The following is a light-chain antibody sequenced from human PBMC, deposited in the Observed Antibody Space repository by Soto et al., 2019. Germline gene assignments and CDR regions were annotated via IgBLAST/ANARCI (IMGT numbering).Light chain of an antibody. J-gene: IGKJ1*01. Sequence: IQMTQSPSTLSASVGDRVTIVCRASEILNKWLAWYQQKPGTAPKVLIYHASNLQSGVPSRFSGSGSGTEFTLTISSLQPDDFATYYCQQYNSYPWTFGQGTKVDIK. CDR2: HAS. CDR3: QQYNSYPWT. V-gene: IGKV1-5*02. CDR1: EILNKW.